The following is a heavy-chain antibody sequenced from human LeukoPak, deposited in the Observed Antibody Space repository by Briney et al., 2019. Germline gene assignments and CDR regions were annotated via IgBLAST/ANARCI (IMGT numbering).Heavy chain of an antibody. CDR2: TSGDGITT. V-gene: IGHV3-43*02. D-gene: IGHD5/OR15-5a*01. J-gene: IGHJ4*02. Sequence: GGSLRLSCAASGFXFHNYAIHWVRQAPGKGQEWVSLTSGDGITTYFADSVKGRFTISRDNSKSSLFLQMNSLRTEDTALYYCARDHVYGGADYWGQGTLVTVSS. CDR3: ARDHVYGGADY. CDR1: GFXFHNYA.